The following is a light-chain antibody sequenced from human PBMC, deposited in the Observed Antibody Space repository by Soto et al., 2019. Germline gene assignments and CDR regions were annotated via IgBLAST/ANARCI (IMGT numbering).Light chain of an antibody. J-gene: IGLJ1*01. CDR1: SSDVGAYDY. Sequence: LTQPASVSGSPGQSITISCTGTSSDVGAYDYVSWYQQHPGKAPQFMIYEVTNRPSGVSHRFSGSKSGNTASLTISGLQAGDEADYYCSSYTTTSTYVFGTGTKVTVL. CDR3: SSYTTTSTYV. CDR2: EVT. V-gene: IGLV2-14*01.